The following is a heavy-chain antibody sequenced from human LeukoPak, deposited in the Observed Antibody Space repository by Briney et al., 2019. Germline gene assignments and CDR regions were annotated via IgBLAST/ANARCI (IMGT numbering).Heavy chain of an antibody. CDR3: TRRLRGGQPFDP. D-gene: IGHD2-21*02. Sequence: GESLKISCRGSGYSFSTYWIGWVRQMPGKGLEWMGIIYPGDSDTRYSPSFQGQVTISADKSINTAYLQWSSLKASDTAMYYCTRRLRGGQPFDPWGQGTLVTVSS. J-gene: IGHJ5*02. CDR1: GYSFSTYW. CDR2: IYPGDSDT. V-gene: IGHV5-51*01.